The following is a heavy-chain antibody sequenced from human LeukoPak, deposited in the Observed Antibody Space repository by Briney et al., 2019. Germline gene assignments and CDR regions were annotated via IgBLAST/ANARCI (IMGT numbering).Heavy chain of an antibody. CDR3: ARGNGATVTTRGYWFDP. CDR1: GDSVSINSAA. J-gene: IGHJ5*02. Sequence: SQTLSLTCAISGDSVSINSAAWNWIRQSPSRGLEWLGRTYYRSKWYNDYAVSVKSRITINQDTSKKQFSLQLNSVSPEDTPVYYCARGNGATVTTRGYWFDPWGQGTLVTVSS. V-gene: IGHV6-1*01. CDR2: TYYRSKWYN. D-gene: IGHD4-17*01.